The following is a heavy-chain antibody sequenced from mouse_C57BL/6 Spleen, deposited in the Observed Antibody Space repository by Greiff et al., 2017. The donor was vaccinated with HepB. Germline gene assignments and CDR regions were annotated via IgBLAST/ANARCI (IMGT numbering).Heavy chain of an antibody. CDR1: GFNIKDDY. Sequence: VQLQQSGAELVRPGASVKLSCTASGFNIKDDYMHWVKQRPEQGLEWIGWIDPENGDTEYASKFQGKATITAYTSSNTAYLQLSSLTSEDTAVYYCTTPLRPFAYWGQGTLVTVSA. J-gene: IGHJ3*01. V-gene: IGHV14-4*01. CDR3: TTPLRPFAY. CDR2: IDPENGDT. D-gene: IGHD1-2*01.